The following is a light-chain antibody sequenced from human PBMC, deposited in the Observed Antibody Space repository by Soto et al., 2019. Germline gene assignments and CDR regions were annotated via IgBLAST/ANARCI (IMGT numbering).Light chain of an antibody. CDR2: GAS. CDR3: QKYNSSRWT. V-gene: IGKV3-20*01. J-gene: IGKJ1*01. Sequence: EIVLTQSPATLSLSPGERATLSCRASQIVSSSYLAWYQQKPGQAPRLLIYGASSRATGIPDRFSGSGSGTDFTLTISSLQPEDVATYYCQKYNSSRWTFGQGTKVDIK. CDR1: QIVSSSY.